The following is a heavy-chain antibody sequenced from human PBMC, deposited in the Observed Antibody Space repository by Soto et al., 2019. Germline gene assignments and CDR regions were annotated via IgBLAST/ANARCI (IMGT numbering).Heavy chain of an antibody. V-gene: IGHV3-23*01. CDR2: ISGTGVST. D-gene: IGHD3-16*02. CDR3: AKGYRSFDY. J-gene: IGHJ4*02. CDR1: GFTFSTYV. Sequence: GGSLRLSCAASGFTFSTYVMTWVRQAPGKGLEWVSGISGTGVSTYYADSVKGRFTISRDNSKNTLYLQMNSLRAEDTAVYYCAKGYRSFDYWGQGTLVTVSS.